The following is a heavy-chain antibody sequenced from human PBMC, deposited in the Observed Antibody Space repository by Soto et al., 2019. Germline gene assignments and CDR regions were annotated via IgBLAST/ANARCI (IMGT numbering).Heavy chain of an antibody. CDR3: ARDGIAARPTPDY. Sequence: ASVKVSCKASGYTFTSYGINWVRQAPGQGLEWMGWISGYNGNTMYAQKVQGRVTMTTDTSTSTVYMELRSLRSDDTALYYCARDGIAARPTPDYWGQGTMVTVSS. D-gene: IGHD6-6*01. CDR1: GYTFTSYG. V-gene: IGHV1-18*01. J-gene: IGHJ4*02. CDR2: ISGYNGNT.